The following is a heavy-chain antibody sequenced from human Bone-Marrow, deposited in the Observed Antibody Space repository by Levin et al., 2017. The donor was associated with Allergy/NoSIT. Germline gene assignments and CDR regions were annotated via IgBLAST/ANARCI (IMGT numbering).Heavy chain of an antibody. CDR2: INEDGSAK. CDR3: ARDVTMGGEA. J-gene: IGHJ5*02. V-gene: IGHV3-7*03. CDR1: GFRFSSSW. D-gene: IGHD3-10*01. Sequence: LSLTCVVSGFRFSSSWMSWVRQAPGKGLEWVANINEDGSAKYYVDSVKGRFTVSRDNAENSLYLQMDDLRAEDTALYYCARDVTMGGEAWGQGTLVTVSS.